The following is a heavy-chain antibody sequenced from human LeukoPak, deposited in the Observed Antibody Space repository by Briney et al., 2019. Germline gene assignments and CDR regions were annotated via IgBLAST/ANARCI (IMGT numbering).Heavy chain of an antibody. J-gene: IGHJ6*02. CDR3: ASHYYYDSSGYESMDV. CDR2: IKEDGSEK. V-gene: IGHV3-7*03. D-gene: IGHD3-22*01. Sequence: QTGGSLRLSCAASGFTFSSYWMSWVRQAPGKGLEWVANIKEDGSEKYYVDSVKGRFTISRDNAKNSLYLQMNSLRAEDTAVYYCASHYYYDSSGYESMDVWGQGTTVTVSS. CDR1: GFTFSSYW.